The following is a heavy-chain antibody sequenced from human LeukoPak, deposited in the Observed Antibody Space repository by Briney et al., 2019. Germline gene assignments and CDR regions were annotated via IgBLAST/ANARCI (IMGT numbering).Heavy chain of an antibody. J-gene: IGHJ6*02. CDR3: ARAPYDFWSGYYYYYYGMDV. D-gene: IGHD3-3*01. CDR1: RGTFSSYA. Sequence: ASAKVSCKASRGTFSSYAISWVRQAPGQGLEWMGGIIPIFGTANYAQKFQGRVTITADESTSTAYMELSSLRSEDTAVYYCARAPYDFWSGYYYYYYGMDVWGQGTTVTVSS. V-gene: IGHV1-69*13. CDR2: IIPIFGTA.